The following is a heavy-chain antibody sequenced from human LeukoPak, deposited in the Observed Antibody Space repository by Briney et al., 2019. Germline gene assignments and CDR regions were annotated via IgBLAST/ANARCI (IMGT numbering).Heavy chain of an antibody. V-gene: IGHV4-38-2*02. CDR2: IYHSGST. D-gene: IGHD3/OR15-3a*01. J-gene: IGHJ4*02. Sequence: SETLSLTCTVSGYSISSGYYWGWIRQPPGKGLEWIGSIYHSGSTYYNPSLKSRVTISVDTSKNQFSLKLSSVTAADTAVYYCAKDMRLATRSWTGFDYWGPGTLVIVSS. CDR1: GYSISSGYY. CDR3: AKDMRLATRSWTGFDY.